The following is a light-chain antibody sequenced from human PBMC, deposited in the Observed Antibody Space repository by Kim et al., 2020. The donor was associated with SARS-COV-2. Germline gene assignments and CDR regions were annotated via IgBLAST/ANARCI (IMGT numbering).Light chain of an antibody. V-gene: IGLV10-54*04. CDR3: SAWDSSLNVGV. J-gene: IGLJ3*02. Sequence: QAGLTQPPSVSKGLGQTATLTCTGNNNNVGNQGAAWLQQHQGHPPKLLSYRNNNRPSGISERFSASRSGDTASLTITGLQPEDETDYYCSAWDSSLNVGVSGGGPRLTFL. CDR1: NNNVGNQG. CDR2: RNN.